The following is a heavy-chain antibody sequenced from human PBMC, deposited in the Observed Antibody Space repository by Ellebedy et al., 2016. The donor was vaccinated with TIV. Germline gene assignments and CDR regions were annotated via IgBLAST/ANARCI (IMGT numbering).Heavy chain of an antibody. J-gene: IGHJ5*02. CDR1: GFTFSSYA. CDR3: ATRVVATTNWFDP. Sequence: GGSLRLXXAASGFTFSSYAMSWVRQAPGKGLEWVSAISGSGGSTYYADSVKGRFTLSRDNSKNTLYLQMNSLRDEDTAVYYCATRVVATTNWFDPWGQGTLVTVSS. V-gene: IGHV3-23*01. CDR2: ISGSGGST. D-gene: IGHD2-15*01.